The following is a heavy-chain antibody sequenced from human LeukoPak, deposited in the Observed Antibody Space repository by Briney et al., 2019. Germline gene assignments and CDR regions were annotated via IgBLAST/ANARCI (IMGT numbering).Heavy chain of an antibody. CDR3: AKPWEMATIPAY. CDR1: VFPFHHYA. V-gene: IGHV3-43*02. D-gene: IGHD5-24*01. J-gene: IGHJ4*02. Sequence: GGSLRLSRAASVFPFHHYAMHGVRQAPGKGLEGVSLISGDGGSTYYADSVKGRFTISRDNSKNSLYLQMNSLRTEDTALYYCAKPWEMATIPAYWGQGTLVTVSS. CDR2: ISGDGGST.